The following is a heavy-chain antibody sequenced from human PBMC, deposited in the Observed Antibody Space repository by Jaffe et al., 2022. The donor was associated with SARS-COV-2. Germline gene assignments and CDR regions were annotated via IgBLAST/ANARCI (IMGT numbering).Heavy chain of an antibody. CDR2: IYSGGST. D-gene: IGHD2-21*02. CDR1: GFTVSSNY. CDR3: ATRNLAYCGGDCYWGAFDI. J-gene: IGHJ3*02. V-gene: IGHV3-53*01. Sequence: EVQLVESGGGLIQPGGSLRLSCAASGFTVSSNYMSWVRQAPGKGLEWVSVIYSGGSTYYADSVKGRFTISRDNSKNTLYLQMNSLRAEDTAVYYCATRNLAYCGGDCYWGAFDIWGQGTMVTVSS.